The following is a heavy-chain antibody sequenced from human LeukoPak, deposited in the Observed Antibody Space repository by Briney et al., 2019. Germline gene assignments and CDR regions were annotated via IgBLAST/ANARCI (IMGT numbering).Heavy chain of an antibody. J-gene: IGHJ4*02. CDR1: GFIFSNYG. V-gene: IGHV3-33*01. CDR3: ARAYSSSSEANFDY. Sequence: GGSLRLSYAASGFIFSNYGMHWVRQAPGKGLDWVAVIWYDGSRIYYADSVKGRFTISRDNSKNTLYLQMNSLRAEDTAVYYCARAYSSSSEANFDYWGQGTLVTVSS. CDR2: IWYDGSRI. D-gene: IGHD6-6*01.